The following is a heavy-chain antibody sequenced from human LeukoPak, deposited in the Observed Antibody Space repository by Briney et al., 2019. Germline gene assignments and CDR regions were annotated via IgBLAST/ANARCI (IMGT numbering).Heavy chain of an antibody. J-gene: IGHJ4*02. D-gene: IGHD2-15*01. CDR3: ARTDADLVVVAATLHPEFDY. CDR2: ISAYNGNT. CDR1: GGTFSSYA. Sequence: ASVEVSCKASGGTFSSYAISWVRQAPGQGLEWMGWISAYNGNTNYAQKLQGRVTMTTDTSTSTAYMELRSLRSDDTAVYYCARTDADLVVVAATLHPEFDYWGQGTLVTVSS. V-gene: IGHV1-18*01.